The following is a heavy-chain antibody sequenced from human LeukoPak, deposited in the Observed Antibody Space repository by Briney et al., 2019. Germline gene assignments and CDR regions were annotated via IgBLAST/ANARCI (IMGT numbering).Heavy chain of an antibody. J-gene: IGHJ4*02. V-gene: IGHV1-3*01. Sequence: ASVKVSCKASGYTFTSYYMHWVRQAPGQRPEWMGWINAGNGITKYSQKFQGRVTITRDTSASTAYMELSSLTSEDTAVYYCARGPRAAADDYWGQGTLVTVSS. D-gene: IGHD6-13*01. CDR1: GYTFTSYY. CDR3: ARGPRAAADDY. CDR2: INAGNGIT.